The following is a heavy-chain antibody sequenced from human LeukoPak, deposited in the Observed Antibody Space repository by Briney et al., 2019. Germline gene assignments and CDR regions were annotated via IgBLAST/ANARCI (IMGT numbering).Heavy chain of an antibody. CDR1: GFTFSSYW. D-gene: IGHD4/OR15-4a*01. J-gene: IGHJ4*02. CDR3: ARDTLGEGEDANYAVYYFDY. CDR2: IKQDGNEK. V-gene: IGHV3-7*01. Sequence: GGSLRLSCAASGFTFSSYWMSWVRRAPGKGLEWVANIKQDGNEKYYADPVKGRFTISRDNGKNSLDLQMNSLRADDTAVYYCARDTLGEGEDANYAVYYFDYWGQGTVVTVSS.